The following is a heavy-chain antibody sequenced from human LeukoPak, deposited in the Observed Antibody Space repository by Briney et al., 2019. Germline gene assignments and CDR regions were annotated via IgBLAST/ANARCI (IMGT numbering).Heavy chain of an antibody. D-gene: IGHD1-26*01. J-gene: IGHJ4*02. CDR2: ISSSSRTT. CDR1: GFTFSSYN. V-gene: IGHV3-48*02. CDR3: AREKWGSFDY. Sequence: PGRSLRLSCAGSGFTFSSYNMNWVRQAPGKGLEWVSYISSSSRTTYYADSVKGRFTTSRDNAKNSLYLQMNSLRDEDTAVYYCAREKWGSFDYWGRGTLVTVSS.